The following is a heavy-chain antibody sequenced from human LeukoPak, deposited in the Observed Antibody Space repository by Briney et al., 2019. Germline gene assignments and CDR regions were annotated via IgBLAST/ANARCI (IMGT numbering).Heavy chain of an antibody. CDR3: ASLAEPGRVEPEYYFDF. Sequence: SETLSLTCSVSGDYINSYDWSWLRQPPGKGLEWIGYIYDTGSTNYNPSLRSRVTISVDTSKNQVSLKLTSVTAADTAVYFCASLAEPGRVEPEYYFDFWGQGTLVTVSS. CDR2: IYDTGST. CDR1: GDYINSYD. V-gene: IGHV4-59*01. D-gene: IGHD1-14*01. J-gene: IGHJ4*02.